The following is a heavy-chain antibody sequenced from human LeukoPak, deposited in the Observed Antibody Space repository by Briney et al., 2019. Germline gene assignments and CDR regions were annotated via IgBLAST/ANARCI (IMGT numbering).Heavy chain of an antibody. D-gene: IGHD6-6*01. Sequence: ASVKVSCKASGYTFTSYGISWVRQAPGQGLEWMGWISAYNGNTNYAQKLQGRVTMTRDTSISTAYMELSRLRSDDTAVYYCAREEYSSSGLNNWFDPWGQGTLVTVSS. CDR3: AREEYSSSGLNNWFDP. CDR1: GYTFTSYG. V-gene: IGHV1-18*01. J-gene: IGHJ5*02. CDR2: ISAYNGNT.